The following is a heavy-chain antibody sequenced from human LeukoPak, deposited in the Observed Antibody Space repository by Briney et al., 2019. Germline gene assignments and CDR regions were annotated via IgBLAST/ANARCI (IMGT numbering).Heavy chain of an antibody. CDR3: ARDHYGDKPLN. Sequence: PGGSLRLSCAASGFTFSSYWMSWVRQAPGKGLEWVSVIYSGGSTYYADSVKGRFTISRGNSKNTLYLQMNSLRAEDTAVYYCARDHYGDKPLNWGQGTLVTVSS. D-gene: IGHD4-17*01. V-gene: IGHV3-66*01. CDR1: GFTFSSYW. J-gene: IGHJ4*02. CDR2: IYSGGST.